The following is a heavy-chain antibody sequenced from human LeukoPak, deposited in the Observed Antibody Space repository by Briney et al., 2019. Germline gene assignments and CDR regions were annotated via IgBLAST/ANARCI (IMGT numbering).Heavy chain of an antibody. J-gene: IGHJ4*02. V-gene: IGHV3-30-3*01. CDR2: ISYDGSNK. Sequence: GRSLRLSCAASGFTFSSYAMHWVRQAPGEGLEWVAVISYDGSNKYYADSVKGRFTISRDNSKNTLYLQMNSLRAEDTAVYYCARADSSGYGHFDYWGQGTLVTVSS. D-gene: IGHD3-22*01. CDR1: GFTFSSYA. CDR3: ARADSSGYGHFDY.